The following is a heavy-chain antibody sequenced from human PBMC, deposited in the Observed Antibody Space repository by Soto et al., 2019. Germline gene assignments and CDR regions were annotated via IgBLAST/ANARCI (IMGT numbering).Heavy chain of an antibody. CDR2: ISAYNGNT. CDR1: GYTFTSYG. Sequence: GASVKVSCKASGYTFTSYGISWVRQAPGQGLEWMGWISAYNGNTNYAQKLQGRVTMTTDTSTSTAYMELRSLRSDDTAVYYCARDRCSSTSCLPWFDPWSQGTLVTVS. V-gene: IGHV1-18*01. CDR3: ARDRCSSTSCLPWFDP. D-gene: IGHD2-2*01. J-gene: IGHJ5*02.